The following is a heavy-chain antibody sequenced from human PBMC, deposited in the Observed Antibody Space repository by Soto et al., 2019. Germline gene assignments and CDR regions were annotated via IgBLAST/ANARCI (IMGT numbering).Heavy chain of an antibody. Sequence: PSETMSLACTASGGPINIGDYYWSWVHQPPGKGLEWIGYVYYSGTTYENPSLKSRIAMSVDTSENQFSLNLYSVTAADTAVYYCATYYDSSGPTFDNWGQGTLVTVSS. CDR2: VYYSGTT. V-gene: IGHV4-30-4*01. J-gene: IGHJ4*02. CDR3: ATYYDSSGPTFDN. D-gene: IGHD3-22*01. CDR1: GGPINIGDYY.